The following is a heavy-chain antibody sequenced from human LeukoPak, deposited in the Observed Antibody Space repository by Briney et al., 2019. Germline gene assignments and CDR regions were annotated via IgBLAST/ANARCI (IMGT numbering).Heavy chain of an antibody. Sequence: GGSLRLSCVASGFGFSFYSMNWVRQAPGKGLEWLSYISSDSSSIYDADSVKGRFAISRDNGKNSLYLQMNHLRDDDTAVYYCARDTSGWYNDAFDLWGQGTRVIVSS. CDR2: ISSDSSSI. V-gene: IGHV3-48*02. J-gene: IGHJ3*01. CDR1: GFGFSFYS. CDR3: ARDTSGWYNDAFDL. D-gene: IGHD6-19*01.